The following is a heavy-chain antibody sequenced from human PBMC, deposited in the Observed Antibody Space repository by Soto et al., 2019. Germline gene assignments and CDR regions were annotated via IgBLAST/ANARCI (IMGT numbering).Heavy chain of an antibody. Sequence: QVQLVQSGSEVKKPGSSVKVSCKAPGGSFSSNPISWVRQAPGQGLEWMAGIIPIFATVHYAQKFQGRVTITADESTSTAYMELTSLRSEDTAVYFCARGGRGYSSAPRYYFDYWGQGTRVTVSS. CDR2: IIPIFATV. CDR1: GGSFSSNP. V-gene: IGHV1-69*01. J-gene: IGHJ4*02. CDR3: ARGGRGYSSAPRYYFDY. D-gene: IGHD5-18*01.